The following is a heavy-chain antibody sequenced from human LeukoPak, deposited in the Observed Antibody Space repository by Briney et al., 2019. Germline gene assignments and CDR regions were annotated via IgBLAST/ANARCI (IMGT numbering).Heavy chain of an antibody. Sequence: SETLSLTCTVSGGSISSGGYYWSWIRQHPGKGLEWIGYIYYSGSTYYIPSLKSRVTISVDTSKNQFSLKLSSVTAADTAVYYCARNDATWLGYWGQGTLVTVSS. CDR1: GGSISSGGYY. V-gene: IGHV4-31*03. CDR3: ARNDATWLGY. J-gene: IGHJ4*02. CDR2: IYYSGST. D-gene: IGHD1-1*01.